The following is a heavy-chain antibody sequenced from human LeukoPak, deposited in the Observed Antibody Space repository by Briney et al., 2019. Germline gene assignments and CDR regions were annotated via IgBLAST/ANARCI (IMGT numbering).Heavy chain of an antibody. CDR2: INHSGST. CDR3: ARGPGPGMAVAGSEYFQH. D-gene: IGHD6-19*01. J-gene: IGHJ1*01. CDR1: GGSFSGYY. V-gene: IGHV4-34*01. Sequence: PSETLSLTCAVYGGSFSGYYWSWIRQPPGKGLEWIGEINHSGSTNYNPSLKSRVTISVDTSKNQFSLKLSSVTAADTAVYYCARGPGPGMAVAGSEYFQHWGQGTLVTVSS.